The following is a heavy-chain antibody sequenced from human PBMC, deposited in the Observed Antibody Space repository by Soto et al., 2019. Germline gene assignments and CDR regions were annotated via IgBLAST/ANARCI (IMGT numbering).Heavy chain of an antibody. CDR1: GFTFSSYA. J-gene: IGHJ4*02. V-gene: IGHV3-23*01. D-gene: IGHD2-15*01. Sequence: HPGGSLRLSCAASGFTFSSYAMSWVRQAPGKGLEWVSGISGSGGSTYYADSVKGRFTISRDNSENTLYLQMNSLRAEDTAVYYCAKGMVIAPTPFDYWGQGTLVTVSS. CDR2: ISGSGGST. CDR3: AKGMVIAPTPFDY.